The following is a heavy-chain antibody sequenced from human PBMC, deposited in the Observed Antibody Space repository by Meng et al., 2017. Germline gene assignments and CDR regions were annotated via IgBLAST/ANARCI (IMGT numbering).Heavy chain of an antibody. Sequence: GQAGPAGEWFKKTRSSVYVSCKFSVCTFRGDVIRWVRQARGQGLGWMGGFFPIFGTANYAQKFQGRVTITADESTSTAYMEMSSLRSEDTAVYYCAREIAAAYCGGDCYLWGQGTLVTVSS. CDR2: FFPIFGTA. V-gene: IGHV1-69*01. CDR1: VCTFRGDV. CDR3: AREIAAAYCGGDCYL. D-gene: IGHD2-21*02. J-gene: IGHJ5*02.